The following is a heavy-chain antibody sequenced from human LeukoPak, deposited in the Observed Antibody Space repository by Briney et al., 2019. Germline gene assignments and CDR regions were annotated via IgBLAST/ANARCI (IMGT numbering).Heavy chain of an antibody. J-gene: IGHJ4*02. V-gene: IGHV4-34*01. Sequence: PSETLSLTCAVYGESFSGYYWSWIRQSPEKGLEWIGEINHSGSTNYNPSLKSRVTISVDTSKSQFSLKLNSIIAADTAVYYCARVDSWSSIDSWGQGTLVAVSS. D-gene: IGHD6-6*01. CDR1: GESFSGYY. CDR2: INHSGST. CDR3: ARVDSWSSIDS.